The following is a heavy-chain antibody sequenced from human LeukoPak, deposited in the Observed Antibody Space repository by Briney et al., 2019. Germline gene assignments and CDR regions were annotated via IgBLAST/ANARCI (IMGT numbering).Heavy chain of an antibody. CDR3: ARNLRYFDRAHFDY. J-gene: IGHJ4*02. Sequence: SETLSLTCTVSGGSISSSSYYWGWIRQPPGKGLEWIGYIYYSGSTNYNPSLKSRVTISVDTSKNQFSLKLTSVTAADTAVYYCARNLRYFDRAHFDYWGQGTLVTISS. CDR2: IYYSGST. D-gene: IGHD3-9*01. V-gene: IGHV4-61*05. CDR1: GGSISSSSYY.